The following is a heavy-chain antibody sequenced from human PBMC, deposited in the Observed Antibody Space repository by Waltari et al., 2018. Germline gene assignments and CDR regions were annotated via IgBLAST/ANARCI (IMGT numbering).Heavy chain of an antibody. CDR2: IYYSGST. D-gene: IGHD2-2*02. J-gene: IGHJ5*02. CDR3: ARAIPWFDP. V-gene: IGHV4-59*01. CDR1: GGSISSYY. Sequence: QVQLQESGPGLMKPSETLSLTCTVSGGSISSYYWSWIRQPPGKGLEWIGYIYYSGSTNYNPSLKSRVTISVDTSKNQFSLKLSSVTAADTAVYYCARAIPWFDPWGQGTLVTVSS.